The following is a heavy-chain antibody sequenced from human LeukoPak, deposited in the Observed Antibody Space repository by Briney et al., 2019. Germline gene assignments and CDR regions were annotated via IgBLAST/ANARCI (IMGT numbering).Heavy chain of an antibody. CDR3: ARLQAYDSSGYSPQGFDY. J-gene: IGHJ4*02. Sequence: HGESLKISCKGSGYSFTSYWIGWVRQMPGKGLEWMGIIYPGDSDTRYSPSFQGQVTISADKSISTAYLQWSSLKASDTAMYYCARLQAYDSSGYSPQGFDYWGQGTLVTVSS. CDR1: GYSFTSYW. D-gene: IGHD3-22*01. V-gene: IGHV5-51*01. CDR2: IYPGDSDT.